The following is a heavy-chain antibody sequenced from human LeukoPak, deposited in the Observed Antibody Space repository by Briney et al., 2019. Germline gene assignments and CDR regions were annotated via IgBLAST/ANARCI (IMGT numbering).Heavy chain of an antibody. CDR2: ISGSGGST. CDR1: GFTFSSYA. Sequence: GGSLRLSCAASGFTFSSYAMSWVRQAPGKGLEWVSGISGSGGSTYYADSVKGRFTISRDNSKNMLYLQMNSLRAGDTAVYYCAKCSGGTCYSSLDYWGQGTLVTVSS. J-gene: IGHJ4*02. D-gene: IGHD2-15*01. V-gene: IGHV3-23*01. CDR3: AKCSGGTCYSSLDY.